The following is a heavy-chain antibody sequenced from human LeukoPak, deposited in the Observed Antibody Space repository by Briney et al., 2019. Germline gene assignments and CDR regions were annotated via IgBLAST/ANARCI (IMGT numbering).Heavy chain of an antibody. D-gene: IGHD6-6*01. CDR2: IYPGDSDT. CDR1: GYTFTNYW. J-gene: IGHJ6*02. Sequence: RGESLLISCKGSGYTFTNYWIGWVRQMPGKGLEWMGIIYPGDSDTRYSPSFQGQVTISADKSISTAYLQWSSLKASDTAIYFCARSIAARPTFYYYGMDVWGQGTTVTVSS. CDR3: ARSIAARPTFYYYGMDV. V-gene: IGHV5-51*01.